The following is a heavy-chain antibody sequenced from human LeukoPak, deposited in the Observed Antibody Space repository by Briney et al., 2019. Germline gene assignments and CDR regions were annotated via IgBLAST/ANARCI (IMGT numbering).Heavy chain of an antibody. Sequence: SETLSLTCTVSGGSISSYYWSWIRQPPGKGLEWIGEINHSGSTNYNPSLKSRVTISVDTSKNQFSLKLSSVTAADTAVYYCARGTPRYRAAAGTWKYYYYYMDVWGKGTTVTVSS. J-gene: IGHJ6*03. V-gene: IGHV4-34*01. D-gene: IGHD6-13*01. CDR3: ARGTPRYRAAAGTWKYYYYYMDV. CDR2: INHSGST. CDR1: GGSISSYY.